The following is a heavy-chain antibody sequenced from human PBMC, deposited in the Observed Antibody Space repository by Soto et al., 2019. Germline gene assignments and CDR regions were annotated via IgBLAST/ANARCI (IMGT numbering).Heavy chain of an antibody. CDR1: GFTFSSYA. J-gene: IGHJ6*02. Sequence: QVQLVESGGGVVQPGRSLRLSCAASGFTFSSYAMHWVRQAPGKGLEWVAVISYDGSNKYYADSVKGRFTISRDNSKNTLYLQMNSLRAEDTAVYYCASDHRSYGMDVWGQGTTVTVSS. CDR3: ASDHRSYGMDV. CDR2: ISYDGSNK. V-gene: IGHV3-30-3*01.